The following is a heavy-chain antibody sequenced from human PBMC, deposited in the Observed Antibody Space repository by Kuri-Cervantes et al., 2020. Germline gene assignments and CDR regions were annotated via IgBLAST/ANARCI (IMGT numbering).Heavy chain of an antibody. CDR1: GYTFTGYA. CDR2: INAGNAIT. Sequence: ASVKVSCKASGYTFTGYAVHWVRQAPGQRLEWMGWINAGNAITKYSKKFQGRVTITRDTSASTAYMELSSLRSEDTAIYYCARDLGNQLSPHPYWGQGTLVTVSS. CDR3: ARDLGNQLSPHPY. V-gene: IGHV1-3*01. J-gene: IGHJ4*02. D-gene: IGHD1-1*01.